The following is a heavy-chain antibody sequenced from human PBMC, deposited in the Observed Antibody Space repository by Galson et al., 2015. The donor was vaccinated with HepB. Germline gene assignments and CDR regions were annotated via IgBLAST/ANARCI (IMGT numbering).Heavy chain of an antibody. CDR1: GFTFSSYA. J-gene: IGHJ4*02. D-gene: IGHD3-22*01. CDR3: AREGKEGPDSSGFIPFDY. Sequence: SLRLSCAASGFTFSSYAMHWVRQAPGKGLEWVAVISYDGSNKYYADSVKGRFTISRDNSKNTLYLQMNSLRAEDTAVYYCAREGKEGPDSSGFIPFDYWGQGTLVTVSS. CDR2: ISYDGSNK. V-gene: IGHV3-30*04.